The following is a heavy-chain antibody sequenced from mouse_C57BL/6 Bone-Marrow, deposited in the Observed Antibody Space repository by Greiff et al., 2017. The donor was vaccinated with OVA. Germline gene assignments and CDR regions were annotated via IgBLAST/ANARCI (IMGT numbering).Heavy chain of an antibody. CDR1: GYTFTSYW. Sequence: VQLQQPGAELVRPGTSVKLSCKASGYTFTSYWMHWVKQRPGQGLEWIGVIDPSDSYTNYNQKFKGKATLTVDTSSSTAYMQLSSLTSADSAVYSCARRSIPPLFDYWGQGTTLPVSS. J-gene: IGHJ2*01. CDR3: ARRSIPPLFDY. CDR2: IDPSDSYT. D-gene: IGHD2-3*01. V-gene: IGHV1-59*01.